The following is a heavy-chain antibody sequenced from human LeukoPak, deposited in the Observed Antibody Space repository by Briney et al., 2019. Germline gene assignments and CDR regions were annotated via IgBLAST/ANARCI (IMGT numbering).Heavy chain of an antibody. Sequence: SVKVSCKASGGTFSSYAISWVRQAPGQGLEWMGGIIPIFGTANYARKFQGRVTITADESTSTAYMELSSLRSEDTAVYYCARDSNPELPRYYYYYGMDVWGKGTTVTVSS. CDR2: IIPIFGTA. D-gene: IGHD1-14*01. CDR3: ARDSNPELPRYYYYYGMDV. V-gene: IGHV1-69*13. J-gene: IGHJ6*04. CDR1: GGTFSSYA.